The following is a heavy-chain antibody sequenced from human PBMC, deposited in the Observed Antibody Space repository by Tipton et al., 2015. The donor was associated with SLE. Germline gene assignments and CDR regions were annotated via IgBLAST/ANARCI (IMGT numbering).Heavy chain of an antibody. CDR2: VYYTGNT. CDR1: GDSISSSSYY. J-gene: IGHJ4*02. Sequence: TLSLTCIVSGDSISSSSYYWGWIRQPPGKGLEWVGTVYYTGNTFYNPSLKSRVTILVDTSKNQFSLKLSSVTAADTAVYYCARGRGGSYDYWGQGTLVTVSS. CDR3: ARGRGGSYDY. D-gene: IGHD1-26*01. V-gene: IGHV4-39*07.